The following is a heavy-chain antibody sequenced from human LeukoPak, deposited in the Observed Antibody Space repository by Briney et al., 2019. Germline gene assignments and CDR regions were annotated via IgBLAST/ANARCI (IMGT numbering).Heavy chain of an antibody. D-gene: IGHD6-13*01. V-gene: IGHV4-38-2*02. CDR2: IYNSGST. Sequence: SETLSLTCTVSGYSISSGYYWGWIRQPPRKGLEWIGSIYNSGSTYYNPSLKSRVTISGDTSKNQFSLKLSSVTAADTAVYYCARSYASSWYWNWFDPWGQGTLVTVSS. CDR3: ARSYASSWYWNWFDP. CDR1: GYSISSGYY. J-gene: IGHJ5*02.